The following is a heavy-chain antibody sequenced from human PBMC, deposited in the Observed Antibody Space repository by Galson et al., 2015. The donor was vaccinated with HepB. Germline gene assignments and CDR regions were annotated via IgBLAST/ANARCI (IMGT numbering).Heavy chain of an antibody. V-gene: IGHV3-30-3*01. CDR3: TTITYSNYPGYYYYGMDV. J-gene: IGHJ6*02. Sequence: SLRLSCAASGFTFSSYAMHWVRQAPGKGLEWVAVISYDGSNKYYADSVKGRFTISRDNSKNTLYLQMNSLKTEDTAVYYCTTITYSNYPGYYYYGMDVWGQGTTVTVSS. CDR1: GFTFSSYA. CDR2: ISYDGSNK. D-gene: IGHD4-11*01.